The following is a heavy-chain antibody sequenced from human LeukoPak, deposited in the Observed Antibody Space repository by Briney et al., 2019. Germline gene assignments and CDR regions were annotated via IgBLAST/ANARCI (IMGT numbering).Heavy chain of an antibody. CDR1: GFSFSRNS. D-gene: IGHD3-3*01. CDR3: ASLGGVYDYWSGPTEN. CDR2: ISSSSSTI. V-gene: IGHV3-48*01. Sequence: GGSLRLSCAASGFSFSRNSMNWVRQAPGKGLEWVSYISSSSSTIYYADSVKGRFTISRDNAKNSLYLQMNSLRAEDTAVYYCASLGGVYDYWSGPTENWGQGTLVTVSS. J-gene: IGHJ4*02.